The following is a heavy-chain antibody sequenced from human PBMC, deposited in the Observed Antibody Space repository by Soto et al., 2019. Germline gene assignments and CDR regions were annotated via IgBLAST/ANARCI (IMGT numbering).Heavy chain of an antibody. J-gene: IGHJ4*02. CDR2: IDPEDGET. CDR3: ARAGGYYDSSGYYYGEFDGYFDY. Sequence: ASVKVSCKVSGYTLTELSMHWVRQAPGKGLEWMGGIDPEDGETIYAQKFQGWVTMTRDTSTGTAYMELSSLRSDDTAVYYCARAGGYYDSSGYYYGEFDGYFDYWGQG. V-gene: IGHV1-24*01. CDR1: GYTLTELS. D-gene: IGHD3-22*01.